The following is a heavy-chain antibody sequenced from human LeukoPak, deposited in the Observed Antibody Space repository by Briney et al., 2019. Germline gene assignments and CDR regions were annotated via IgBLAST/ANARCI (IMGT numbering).Heavy chain of an antibody. Sequence: GGSLRLSCAASGFTFTTYGMHWVRQPPGKGLEWVALISFDGSEKYYAESVKGRFTISRDNSQNTLYLQMNSVRVEDTALYFCAKDVKMFRGPMIMRHFDYWGQGSLVTVSS. CDR3: AKDVKMFRGPMIMRHFDY. CDR1: GFTFTTYG. V-gene: IGHV3-30*18. D-gene: IGHD3-10*01. CDR2: ISFDGSEK. J-gene: IGHJ4*02.